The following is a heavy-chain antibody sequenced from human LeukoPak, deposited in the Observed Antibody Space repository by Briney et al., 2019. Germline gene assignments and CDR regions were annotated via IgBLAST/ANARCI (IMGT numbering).Heavy chain of an antibody. CDR3: AKDRGYCSSTSCPHDY. D-gene: IGHD2-2*01. Sequence: GGSLRLSCAASGFTFSSYAMSWVRQAPGKGLEWVSAISGSGGSTCYADSVKGRFTISRDNSKNTLYLQMNSLRAEDTAVYYCAKDRGYCSSTSCPHDYWGPGTLVTVSS. V-gene: IGHV3-23*01. CDR2: ISGSGGST. CDR1: GFTFSSYA. J-gene: IGHJ4*02.